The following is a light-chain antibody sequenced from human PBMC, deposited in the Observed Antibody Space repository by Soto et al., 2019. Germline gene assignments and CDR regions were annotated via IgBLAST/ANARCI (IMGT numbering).Light chain of an antibody. CDR3: QQYGSSPST. CDR2: GAS. Sequence: PGERATLSCRASQSVSSSYLAWYQHKPGQAPSLLIYGASSRATGIPDRFSGSGSGTDFTLTISRLEPEDFAVYYCQQYGSSPSTFGQGTKVDIK. J-gene: IGKJ1*01. CDR1: QSVSSSY. V-gene: IGKV3-20*01.